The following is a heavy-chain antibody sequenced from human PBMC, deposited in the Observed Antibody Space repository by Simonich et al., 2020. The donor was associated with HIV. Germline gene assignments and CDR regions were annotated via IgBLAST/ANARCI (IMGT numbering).Heavy chain of an antibody. J-gene: IGHJ4*02. Sequence: QVQLQQWGAGVLKPSETLSLTCAVYGGSFCGYYWNCIRQPPGKGLVCLGEIHHSGSTNYNSSVKSRVTISVDTSKKQFSVKLNSVTAADTAVYYCARGRYYYGSGSYRYYFDSWGQGTLVTVSS. D-gene: IGHD3-10*01. CDR2: IHHSGST. CDR3: ARGRYYYGSGSYRYYFDS. V-gene: IGHV4-34*01. CDR1: GGSFCGYY.